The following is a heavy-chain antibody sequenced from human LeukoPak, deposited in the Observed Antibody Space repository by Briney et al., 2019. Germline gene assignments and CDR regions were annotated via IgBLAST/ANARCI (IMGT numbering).Heavy chain of an antibody. V-gene: IGHV3-30*18. CDR3: SNLPVRGVTLEPDY. CDR2: ISYDGSNK. CDR1: GFTFSSYG. D-gene: IGHD3-10*01. Sequence: PGGSLRLSCAASGFTFSSYGMHWVRQATGKGLEWVAVISYDGSNKYYADSVKGRFTISRDNSKNTLYLQMNSLRAEDTAVYYCSNLPVRGVTLEPDYWGQRTLVTVSS. J-gene: IGHJ4*02.